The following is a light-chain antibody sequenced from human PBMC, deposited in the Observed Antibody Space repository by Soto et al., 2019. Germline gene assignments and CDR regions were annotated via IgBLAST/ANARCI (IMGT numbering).Light chain of an antibody. J-gene: IGLJ2*01. CDR1: SSNIGSNY. CDR3: AAWDDSLSGRV. CDR2: SDK. V-gene: IGLV1-47*02. Sequence: QSVLTQPPSASGTPGQRVTISCFGSSSNIGSNYVYWYQHLPGMAPKLLISSDKQRPSGVPDRFSGSKSGTSASLAISGLRSEDEGDYYCAAWDDSLSGRVFGGGTKLTVL.